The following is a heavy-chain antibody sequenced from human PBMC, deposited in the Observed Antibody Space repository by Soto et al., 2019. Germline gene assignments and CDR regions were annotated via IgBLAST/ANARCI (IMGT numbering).Heavy chain of an antibody. CDR3: VRENYYYGMDV. J-gene: IGHJ6*02. V-gene: IGHV3-66*01. CDR2: INNAYST. CDR1: GFTFSSCS. Sequence: LRLSCVVSGFTFSSCSTTWVRQAPGKGLEWVSAINNAYSTFYADSVKGRFTISRDNSKNTVYLQVNSLRVEDTAMYYCVRENYYYGMDVWGQGTAVTVSS.